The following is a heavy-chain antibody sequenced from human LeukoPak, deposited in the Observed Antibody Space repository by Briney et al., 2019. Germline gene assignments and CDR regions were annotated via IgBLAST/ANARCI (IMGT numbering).Heavy chain of an antibody. CDR1: GYTFTDYY. D-gene: IGHD4/OR15-4a*01. Sequence: GASVKVSCKASGYTFTDYYVHWVRLVPGQGLEWMGRISPNSGATKYAEKFRGRVTMARDTSINTVYMEMSSLRSDDTAVYYCARDLWGWGSDYLDYWGQGTLVTVSS. CDR3: ARDLWGWGSDYLDY. J-gene: IGHJ4*02. V-gene: IGHV1-2*06. CDR2: ISPNSGAT.